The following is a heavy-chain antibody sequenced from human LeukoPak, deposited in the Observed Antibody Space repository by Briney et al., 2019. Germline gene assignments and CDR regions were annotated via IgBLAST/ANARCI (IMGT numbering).Heavy chain of an antibody. J-gene: IGHJ4*02. V-gene: IGHV1-2*02. CDR1: GYTFTDYY. D-gene: IGHD2-2*01. Sequence: EASVKVSCKASGYTFTDYYMHWVRQAPGQGFEWMGWINPNDGDTNYAQKFQGRVTMTRDTSISTAHMEVSRLRSDDTAVYYCARANFLYCSSSTCLFDCWGQGTLVTVSS. CDR3: ARANFLYCSSSTCLFDC. CDR2: INPNDGDT.